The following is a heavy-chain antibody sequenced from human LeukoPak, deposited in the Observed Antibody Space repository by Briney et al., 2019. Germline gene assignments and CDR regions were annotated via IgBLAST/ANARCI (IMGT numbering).Heavy chain of an antibody. CDR2: ISRSNSTI. CDR3: ARARITIFGVVQASANWFDP. D-gene: IGHD3-3*01. Sequence: PGGSLRLSCAASGFTFSSYSMNWVRQAPGKGLEWVSYISRSNSTIYYADSVKGRFTISRDNAENSLYLQMNSLRAEDTAVYYCARARITIFGVVQASANWFDPWGQGTLVTVSS. V-gene: IGHV3-48*01. J-gene: IGHJ5*02. CDR1: GFTFSSYS.